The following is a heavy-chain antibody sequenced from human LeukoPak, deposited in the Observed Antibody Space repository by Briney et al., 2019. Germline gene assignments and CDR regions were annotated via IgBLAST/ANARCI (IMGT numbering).Heavy chain of an antibody. CDR1: GFTFSSYA. CDR3: AKYCGGGSCYSGLDY. J-gene: IGHJ4*02. CDR2: ISDSGHST. D-gene: IGHD2-15*01. Sequence: GGSLRLSCAASGFTFSSYAMSWVRQAPGKGLEWVSDISDSGHSTYYADSVKGRFTISRDNSKNTLYLQMNSLRAEDTALYYCAKYCGGGSCYSGLDYWGQGTLVTVSS. V-gene: IGHV3-23*01.